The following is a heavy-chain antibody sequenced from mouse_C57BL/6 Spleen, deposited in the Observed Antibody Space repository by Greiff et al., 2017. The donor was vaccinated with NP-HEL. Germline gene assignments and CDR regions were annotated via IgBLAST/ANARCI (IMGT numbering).Heavy chain of an antibody. V-gene: IGHV14-1*01. CDR3: TTHYYGSSYGYFDY. J-gene: IGHJ2*01. Sequence: EVNVVESGAELVRPGASVKLSCTASGFNIKDYYMHWVKQRPEQGLEWIGRIDPEDGDTEYAPKFQGKATMTADTSSNTAYLQLSSLTSEDTAVYYCTTHYYGSSYGYFDYWGQGTTLTVSS. D-gene: IGHD1-1*01. CDR1: GFNIKDYY. CDR2: IDPEDGDT.